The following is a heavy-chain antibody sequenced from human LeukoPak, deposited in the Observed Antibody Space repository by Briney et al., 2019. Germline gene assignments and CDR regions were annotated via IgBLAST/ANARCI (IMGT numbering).Heavy chain of an antibody. J-gene: IGHJ6*02. CDR3: ARVGYCSGGSCFQSYYYYYGMDV. V-gene: IGHV3-48*03. CDR2: ISSSGSTI. Sequence: GGSLRLSCAASGFTFSSYEMDWVRQAPGKGLEWVSYISSSGSTIYYADSVKGRFTISRDNAKNSLYLQMNSLRAEDTAVYYCARVGYCSGGSCFQSYYYYYGMDVWGQGTTVTVSS. CDR1: GFTFSSYE. D-gene: IGHD2-15*01.